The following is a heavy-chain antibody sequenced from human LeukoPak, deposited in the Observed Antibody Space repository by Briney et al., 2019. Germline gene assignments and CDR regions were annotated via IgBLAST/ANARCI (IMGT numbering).Heavy chain of an antibody. CDR3: AKDMEYSGYDFSALDY. J-gene: IGHJ4*02. CDR1: GFTFDDYA. D-gene: IGHD5-12*01. CDR2: ISWNSGSI. Sequence: GGSLRLSCAASGFTFDDYAMHWVRQAPGRGLEGVSGISWNSGSIGYADSVKGRFTISRDNAKKSLYLQMNSLRAEDTALYYCAKDMEYSGYDFSALDYWGQGTLVTVSS. V-gene: IGHV3-9*01.